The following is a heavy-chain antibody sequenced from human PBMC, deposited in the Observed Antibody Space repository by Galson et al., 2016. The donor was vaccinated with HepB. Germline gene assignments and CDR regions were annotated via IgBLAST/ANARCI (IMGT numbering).Heavy chain of an antibody. D-gene: IGHD4-11*01. V-gene: IGHV3-64*02. J-gene: IGHJ4*02. Sequence: SLRLSCAASGFTFGDYAFHWVRQAPGKGLEHVSGIRTNGDRTYYGDSVRGRFTVSRDNSKNTLYLQMGRLRPEDTAVYYCARGAYSSSWALDYWGQGLLVTVSS. CDR2: IRTNGDRT. CDR1: GFTFGDYA. CDR3: ARGAYSSSWALDY.